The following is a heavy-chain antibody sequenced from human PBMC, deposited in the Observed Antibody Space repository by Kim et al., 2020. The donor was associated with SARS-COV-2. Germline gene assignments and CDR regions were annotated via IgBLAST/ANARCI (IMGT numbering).Heavy chain of an antibody. D-gene: IGHD1-26*01. CDR3: ARAGDSGSYGY. J-gene: IGHJ4*02. V-gene: IGHV4-39*01. Sequence: TNVNRSLKRRVTISLDTSKNQFALKLSSVTGADTAVYYCARAGDSGSYGYWGQGTLVTVSS. CDR2: T.